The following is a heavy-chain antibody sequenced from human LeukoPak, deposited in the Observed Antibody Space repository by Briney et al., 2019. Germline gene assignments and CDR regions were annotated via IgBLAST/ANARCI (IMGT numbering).Heavy chain of an antibody. CDR2: IPSSSSSI. Sequence: GGSLRLSCAASGFAFSTYTMSWVRQAPGKGLEWVSSIPSSSSSIYYADSVRGRFTGSRDNAKNSLYLQMNSLRAEDTAVYSCVRVEDWGAAGNRMDYWGQGTLVTVSS. CDR1: GFAFSTYT. V-gene: IGHV3-21*01. CDR3: VRVEDWGAAGNRMDY. J-gene: IGHJ4*02. D-gene: IGHD6-13*01.